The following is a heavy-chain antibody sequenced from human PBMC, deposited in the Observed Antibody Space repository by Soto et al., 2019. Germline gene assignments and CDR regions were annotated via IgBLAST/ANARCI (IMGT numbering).Heavy chain of an antibody. CDR3: PREVAVAGKDYYYYGMAV. V-gene: IGHV1-69*01. D-gene: IGHD6-19*01. CDR1: GGTFSSYA. J-gene: IGHJ6*02. Sequence: QVQLVQSGAEVKKPGSSVKVSCKASGGTFSSYAISWVRQAPGQGLEWMGGIIPIFGTANYAQKLQGRVTITADESTSTAYRERSSRRSEDTAVYYCPREVAVAGKDYYYYGMAVWGQGTTVTVSS. CDR2: IIPIFGTA.